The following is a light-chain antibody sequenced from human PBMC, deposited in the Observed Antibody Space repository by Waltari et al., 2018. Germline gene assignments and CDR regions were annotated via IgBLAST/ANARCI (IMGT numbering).Light chain of an antibody. CDR1: QSISTW. CDR3: QQYHSSPGT. Sequence: DIQMHQSPPPLSASVGDRVSITCRASQSISTWLAWYQQKPGKAPNLLICKASTLETGVPSRFSGSGSGTDFTLTISSLQPDDFATYYCQQYHSSPGTFGQGTKVEIK. V-gene: IGKV1-5*03. CDR2: KAS. J-gene: IGKJ1*01.